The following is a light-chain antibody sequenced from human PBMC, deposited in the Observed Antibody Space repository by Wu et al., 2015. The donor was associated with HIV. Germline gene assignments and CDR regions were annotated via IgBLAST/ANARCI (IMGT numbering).Light chain of an antibody. V-gene: IGKV3-20*01. CDR3: QQFNSSPFT. CDR2: GNS. J-gene: IGKJ3*01. CDR1: QTVSATS. Sequence: EIVLTQSPGTLSLSPGESATLSCKTSQTVSATSLAWYQQKPGQAPRLLMYGNSKRASGVPQRFSGSGSGTDFTLTISRLEPEDIAVYYCQQFNSSPFTFGPGTKVEI.